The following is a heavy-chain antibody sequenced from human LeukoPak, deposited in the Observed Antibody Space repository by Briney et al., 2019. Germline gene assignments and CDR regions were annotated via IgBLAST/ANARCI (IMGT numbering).Heavy chain of an antibody. CDR2: IYSTGST. Sequence: SETLSLTCTVSGGSISSYYWSWIRQPAGKGLEWIGRIYSTGSTTYNPSLKSRVTMSVDTSTNQFSLRLRSVTAAVTAVYYCARQIASAGTAGFDFWGQGALVTVSS. CDR3: ARQIASAGTAGFDF. V-gene: IGHV4-4*07. D-gene: IGHD6-13*01. J-gene: IGHJ4*02. CDR1: GGSISSYY.